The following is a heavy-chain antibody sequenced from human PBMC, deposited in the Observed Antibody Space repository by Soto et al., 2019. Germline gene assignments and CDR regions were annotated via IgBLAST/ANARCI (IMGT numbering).Heavy chain of an antibody. CDR3: ASTHRADYYYYGMVV. V-gene: IGHV3-30-3*01. J-gene: IGHJ6*02. Sequence: GSLRLSCAASGFTFSSYAMHWVRQAPGKGLEWVAVISYDGSNKYYADSVKGRFTISRDNSKNTLYLQMNSLRAEDTAVYYCASTHRADYYYYGMVVWGQGTTVTVSS. CDR1: GFTFSSYA. CDR2: ISYDGSNK. D-gene: IGHD3-10*01.